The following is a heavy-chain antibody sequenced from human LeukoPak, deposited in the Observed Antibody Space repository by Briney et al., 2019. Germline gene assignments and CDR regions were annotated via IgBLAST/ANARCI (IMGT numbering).Heavy chain of an antibody. D-gene: IGHD1-20*01. J-gene: IGHJ4*02. CDR3: ARGVSKSNRITGATNY. Sequence: GASVKVSCKASGYSFTGYYMHWVRQAPGQGLEWMGWINPNSGGTNYAQKFQGRVTMTRDTSISTAYMELSRLRSDDTAVCFCARGVSKSNRITGATNYWGQGTLVTVSS. CDR1: GYSFTGYY. V-gene: IGHV1-2*02. CDR2: INPNSGGT.